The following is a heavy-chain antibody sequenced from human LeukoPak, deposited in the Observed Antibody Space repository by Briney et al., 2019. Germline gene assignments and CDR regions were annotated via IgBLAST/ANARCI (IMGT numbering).Heavy chain of an antibody. D-gene: IGHD3-9*01. CDR1: GFTFSSYA. J-gene: IGHJ4*02. CDR2: ISGSGGST. CDR3: ASSAPRYFDWLLRGLKSDY. V-gene: IGHV3-23*01. Sequence: GGSLRLSCAASGFTFSSYAMSWVRQAPGKGLEWVSAISGSGGSTYYADSVKGRFTISRDNSKNTQYLQMNSLRAEDTAVYYCASSAPRYFDWLLRGLKSDYWGQGTLVTVSS.